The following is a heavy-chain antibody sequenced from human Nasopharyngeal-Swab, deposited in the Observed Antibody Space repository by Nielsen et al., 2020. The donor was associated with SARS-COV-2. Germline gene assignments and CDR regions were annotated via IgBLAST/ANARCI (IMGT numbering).Heavy chain of an antibody. J-gene: IGHJ4*02. CDR1: GFTFRDYS. CDR2: ISSGATTI. Sequence: GGSLRLSCAASGFTFRDYSMNWVRQAPGQGLEWVSYISSGATTIYYADSVKGRFPISRDNGRNSLDLQMSSLRDEDTAVYYCARVWGDGNRAPTYFDYWGPGILVTVSS. D-gene: IGHD3-16*01. V-gene: IGHV3-48*02. CDR3: ARVWGDGNRAPTYFDY.